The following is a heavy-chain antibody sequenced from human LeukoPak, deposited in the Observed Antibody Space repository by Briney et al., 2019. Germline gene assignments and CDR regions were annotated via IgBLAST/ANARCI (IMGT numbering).Heavy chain of an antibody. Sequence: SETLSLTCTVSGGSISSYYWNWIRQPPGKGLEWIGYISYSGSTNYNPSLKSRVTISVDTSKNQFSLKLNSVTAADTAVYYCARGRRKIWWLNYFDYWGQGTLVTASS. CDR1: GGSISSYY. CDR2: ISYSGST. CDR3: ARGRRKIWWLNYFDY. V-gene: IGHV4-59*01. D-gene: IGHD2-8*02. J-gene: IGHJ4*02.